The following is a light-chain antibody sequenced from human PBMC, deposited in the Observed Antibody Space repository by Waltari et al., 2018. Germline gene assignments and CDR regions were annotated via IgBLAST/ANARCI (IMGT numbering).Light chain of an antibody. CDR2: KAS. CDR3: QEYDSLPIT. CDR1: QYVKNN. J-gene: IGKJ4*01. V-gene: IGKV1-5*03. Sequence: DIQMTQSPSTLPASVGDRVTITCRASQYVKNNLAWFQQKPGKAPKVLIQKASRLESGVPSRFSGSGFGTEFILSISSLQPDDFATYYCQEYDSLPITFGGGTKVEIK.